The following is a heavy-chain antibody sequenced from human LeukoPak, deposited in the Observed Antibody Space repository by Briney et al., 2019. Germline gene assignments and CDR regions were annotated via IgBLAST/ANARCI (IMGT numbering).Heavy chain of an antibody. CDR1: GGSISSSIYY. Sequence: SETLSLTCTVSGGSISSSIYYWGWIRQPPGKGLEWIGGIYYSGRTYYNPSLKSRVTISVDTSKNQFSLKLSSVTAADTAVYYCARDHRYSSSWYGHWFDPWGQGTLVTVSS. CDR3: ARDHRYSSSWYGHWFDP. V-gene: IGHV4-39*07. J-gene: IGHJ5*02. CDR2: IYYSGRT. D-gene: IGHD6-13*01.